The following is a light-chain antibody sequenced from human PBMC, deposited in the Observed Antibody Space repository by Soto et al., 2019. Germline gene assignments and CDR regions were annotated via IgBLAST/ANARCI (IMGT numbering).Light chain of an antibody. CDR3: QQLHDYPIT. Sequence: EIVLTRSPGTLSLSPGERATLSCRASQSVSSNNLAWYQQKPGQAPRLLIYGVSSRATGIPDRFSGSGSGTDFTLTISSLQPEDFATYYCQQLHDYPITFGQGTRLEIK. CDR2: GVS. J-gene: IGKJ5*01. V-gene: IGKV3-20*01. CDR1: QSVSSNN.